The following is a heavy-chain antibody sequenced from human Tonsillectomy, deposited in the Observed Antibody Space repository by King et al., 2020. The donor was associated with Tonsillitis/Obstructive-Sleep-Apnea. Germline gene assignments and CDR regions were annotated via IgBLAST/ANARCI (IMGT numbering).Heavy chain of an antibody. J-gene: IGHJ6*03. CDR3: ARDLTSGDFWSGYYSYYMDV. CDR2: ISTGSSTI. Sequence: VQLVESGGGLVQPGGSLRLSCAASGFTFSNYAMNWVRQAPGEGLEWVSFISTGSSTIYYADSVKGRFTISRDNAKKSLYLQMTSLRDEDTAVYFCARDLTSGDFWSGYYSYYMDVWGKGTTFTVSS. CDR1: GFTFSNYA. V-gene: IGHV3-48*02. D-gene: IGHD3-3*01.